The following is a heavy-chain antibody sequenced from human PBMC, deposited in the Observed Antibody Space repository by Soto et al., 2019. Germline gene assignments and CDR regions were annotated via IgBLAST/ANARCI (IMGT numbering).Heavy chain of an antibody. CDR3: AKDTSESHQL. CDR2: ISGSGGST. J-gene: IGHJ1*01. V-gene: IGHV3-23*01. D-gene: IGHD3-3*01. CDR1: GFTFSNYA. Sequence: EVQLLESGGGLVQPGGSLRLSCAASGFTFSNYAMSWVRQAPGKGLEWVSAISGSGGSTSYADSVKGRFTISRDISKNTLYRQMNSLRAEDTAVYYCAKDTSESHQLWGQGTLVTVSS.